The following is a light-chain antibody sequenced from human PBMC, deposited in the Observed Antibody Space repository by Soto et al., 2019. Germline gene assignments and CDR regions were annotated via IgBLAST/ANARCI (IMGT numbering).Light chain of an antibody. CDR3: QQYYGTPPGT. CDR1: QSVLYSSNNKNY. V-gene: IGKV4-1*01. Sequence: DIVMTQSPDSLAVSLGERATINCKSSQSVLYSSNNKNYLAWYQQKPGQPPKLLIYWASTLESGVPDRFSGSGSGTDFTLTISSLQAEDVAVYYCQQYYGTPPGTFGQGTKLEIK. J-gene: IGKJ2*01. CDR2: WAS.